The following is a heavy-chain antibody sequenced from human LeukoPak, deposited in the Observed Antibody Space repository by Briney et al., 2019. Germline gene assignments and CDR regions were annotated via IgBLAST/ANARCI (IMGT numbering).Heavy chain of an antibody. D-gene: IGHD3-10*01. CDR2: ISSSSSYM. Sequence: GGSLRLSCAASGFTFSSYSMNWVRQAPGKGLEWVSSISSSSSYMYHADSVKGRFTISRDNAKNSLYLQMNSLRAEDTAVYYCARLNMVRGVNDYWGQGTLVTVSS. J-gene: IGHJ4*02. CDR1: GFTFSSYS. V-gene: IGHV3-21*01. CDR3: ARLNMVRGVNDY.